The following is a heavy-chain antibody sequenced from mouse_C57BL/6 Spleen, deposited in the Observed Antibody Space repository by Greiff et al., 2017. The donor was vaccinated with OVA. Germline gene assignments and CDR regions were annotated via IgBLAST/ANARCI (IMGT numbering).Heavy chain of an antibody. Sequence: EVQVVESGPGLVKPSQSLSLTCSVTGYSITSGYYWNWIRQFPGNKLEWMGYISYDGSNNYNPSLKNRISITRDTSKNQFFLKLNSVTTEDTATYYCARRGFTTVVAGGLMDYWGQGTSVTVSS. CDR1: GYSITSGYY. CDR2: ISYDGSN. J-gene: IGHJ4*01. CDR3: ARRGFTTVVAGGLMDY. V-gene: IGHV3-6*01. D-gene: IGHD1-1*01.